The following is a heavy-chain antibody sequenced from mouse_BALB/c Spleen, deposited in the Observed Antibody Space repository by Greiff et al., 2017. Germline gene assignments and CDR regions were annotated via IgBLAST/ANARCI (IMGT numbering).Heavy chain of an antibody. V-gene: IGHV1-82*01. Sequence: QVQLQQSGPELVKPGASVKISCKASGYAFSSSWMNWVKQRPGQGLEWIGRIYPGDGDTNYNGKFKGKATLTADKSSSTAYMQLSSLTSVDSAVYFCARSGNYGYYYAMDYWGQGTSVTVSS. CDR3: ARSGNYGYYYAMDY. CDR1: GYAFSSSW. D-gene: IGHD2-1*01. CDR2: IYPGDGDT. J-gene: IGHJ4*01.